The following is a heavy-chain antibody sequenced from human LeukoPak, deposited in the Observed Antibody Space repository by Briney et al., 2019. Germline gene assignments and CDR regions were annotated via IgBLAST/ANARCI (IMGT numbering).Heavy chain of an antibody. CDR2: ISGGGGNT. J-gene: IGHJ3*02. V-gene: IGHV3-23*01. Sequence: PGGSLRLSCAASGFTFSSYAMSWVRQAPGKGLEWVSAISGGGGNTYYADSVKGRFTISRDNSKNTLYLQMTSLRAEDTAVYYCAKVVGATGSDAFDIWGQGTMVTVSS. CDR3: AKVVGATGSDAFDI. CDR1: GFTFSSYA. D-gene: IGHD1-26*01.